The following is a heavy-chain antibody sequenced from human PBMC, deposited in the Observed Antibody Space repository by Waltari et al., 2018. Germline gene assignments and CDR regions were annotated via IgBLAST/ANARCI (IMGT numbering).Heavy chain of an antibody. J-gene: IGHJ4*02. CDR1: GGSFSGCC. CDR2: ISDDEGT. CDR3: ARGQDSAKIGY. V-gene: IGHV4-34*01. Sequence: QVQLQQWGAGLLKPSETLSLTCAVSGGSFSGCCWSWIRQPPGKGLEWIGEISDDEGTNYNPSLESRVAMSLDTSMNQFSLKLSSVTAADTALYYCARGQDSAKIGYWGQGTLVTVSS. D-gene: IGHD3-22*01.